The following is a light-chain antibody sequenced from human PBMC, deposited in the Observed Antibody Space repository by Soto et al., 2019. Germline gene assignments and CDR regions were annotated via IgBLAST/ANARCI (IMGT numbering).Light chain of an antibody. CDR1: QGIGDY. CDR3: QKYNSAPPT. V-gene: IGKV1-27*01. J-gene: IGKJ1*01. Sequence: DIQMTQSPSSLSASVGDRFTITCRASQGIGDYLAWYQQKPGKAPKLLIYATSALQSGVPSRFSGSGSGTDFTLTISSLQPEDVATYYCQKYNSAPPTFGQGTKVDIK. CDR2: ATS.